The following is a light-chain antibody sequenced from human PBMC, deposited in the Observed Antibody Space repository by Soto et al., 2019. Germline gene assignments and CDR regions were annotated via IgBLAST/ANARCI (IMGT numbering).Light chain of an antibody. Sequence: QSALTQPASVSGSPGQSITISCTGTSSDVGGYNYVSWYQQHPGKAPKLMIYEVSNRPSGVSNRFSGSKSGNTASLTISGLQGADEADYYCSSYTSSSTLVVFGGGTKLTVL. J-gene: IGLJ3*02. V-gene: IGLV2-14*01. CDR1: SSDVGGYNY. CDR2: EVS. CDR3: SSYTSSSTLVV.